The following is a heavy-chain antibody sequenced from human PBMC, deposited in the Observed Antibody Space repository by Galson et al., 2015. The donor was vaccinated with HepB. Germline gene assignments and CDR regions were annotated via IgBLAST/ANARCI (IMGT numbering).Heavy chain of an antibody. J-gene: IGHJ4*02. V-gene: IGHV1-24*01. Sequence: VSCKVSGYSLSDLAIGWVRQPHGKGLEWMGGFHPEQAKTIYAKNFQGRVTMSQDTSTGTAYMDLSRLTSEDTAVYYCITETSDFWSGYNYWGQGTLVTVSS. CDR2: FHPEQAKT. D-gene: IGHD3-3*01. CDR3: ITETSDFWSGYNY. CDR1: GYSLSDLA.